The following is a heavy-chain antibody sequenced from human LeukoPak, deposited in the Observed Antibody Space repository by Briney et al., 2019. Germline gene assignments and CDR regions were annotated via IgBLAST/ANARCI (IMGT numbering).Heavy chain of an antibody. V-gene: IGHV3-74*01. D-gene: IGHD1-14*01. Sequence: GGSLRLSCAASGFTLSSYWMHWVRQAPGKGLVWVSRIFSDGSTTIYADSVKGRFNISRDNASNPLYLQMNSLSVENTAVYYCTRDWRNMAFDIWGQGTLVTVSS. CDR1: GFTLSSYW. J-gene: IGHJ3*02. CDR3: TRDWRNMAFDI. CDR2: IFSDGSTT.